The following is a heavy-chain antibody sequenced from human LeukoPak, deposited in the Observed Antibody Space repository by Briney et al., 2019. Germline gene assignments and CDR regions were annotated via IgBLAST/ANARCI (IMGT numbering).Heavy chain of an antibody. CDR1: GITFDDYG. V-gene: IGHV3-20*04. Sequence: GGSLRLSCAASGITFDDYGMSWVRHAPGKGLEWVSGINWNGGSTGYADSVKGRFTISRDNAKNSLYLQMNSLRAEDTALYYCARVRSSSVGAFDIWGQGTMVTVSS. CDR3: ARVRSSSVGAFDI. D-gene: IGHD6-6*01. CDR2: INWNGGST. J-gene: IGHJ3*02.